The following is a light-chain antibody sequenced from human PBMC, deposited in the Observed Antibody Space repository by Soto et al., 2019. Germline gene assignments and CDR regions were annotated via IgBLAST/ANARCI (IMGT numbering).Light chain of an antibody. Sequence: EIVLTQSPGTLSLSPGERATLSCRASQSVSSSYLAWYQQKPGQAPRLLIYGASSRATGIPDRFSGSGSGNDFTLTISSLEPEDFAVYYYRQEGSSPPRTFGQGTKVEIK. CDR2: GAS. CDR1: QSVSSSY. V-gene: IGKV3-20*01. J-gene: IGKJ1*01. CDR3: RQEGSSPPRT.